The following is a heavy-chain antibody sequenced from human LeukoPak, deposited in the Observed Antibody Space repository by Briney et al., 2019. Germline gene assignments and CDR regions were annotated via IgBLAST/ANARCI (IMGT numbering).Heavy chain of an antibody. CDR1: EFTFSSYW. CDR2: IKQDGSEK. V-gene: IGHV3-7*01. J-gene: IGHJ3*02. D-gene: IGHD2-21*02. Sequence: GGSLRLSCAASEFTFSSYWMSWVRQAPGKGLEWVASIKQDGSEKYYVDSVKGRVTISRDNAKNSLYLQMNSLRAEDTAVYYCAREVLGYCGGDCYSDAFDIWGQGTMVTVSS. CDR3: AREVLGYCGGDCYSDAFDI.